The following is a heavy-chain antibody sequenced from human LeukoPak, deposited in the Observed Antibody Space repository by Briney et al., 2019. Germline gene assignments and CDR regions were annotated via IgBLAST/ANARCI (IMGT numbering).Heavy chain of an antibody. J-gene: IGHJ4*02. CDR1: GFTFRNYA. V-gene: IGHV3-23*01. CDR2: ILGSGAST. D-gene: IGHD3-9*01. CDR3: VKWGDYYILTNYYVPDY. Sequence: GASLRLSCAASGFTFRNYAMSWVRQAPGKGLEWVSAILGSGASTYSAESVKGRFTISRDNAKNTLYLQMNSLRAEDTAIYYCVKWGDYYILTNYYVPDYWGQGSLVTVSS.